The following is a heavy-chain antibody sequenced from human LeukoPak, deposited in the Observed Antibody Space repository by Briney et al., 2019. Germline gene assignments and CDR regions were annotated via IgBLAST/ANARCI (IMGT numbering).Heavy chain of an antibody. CDR2: INPSGGST. D-gene: IGHD6-13*01. CDR1: GYTFTSYY. V-gene: IGHV1-46*01. Sequence: ASVTVSCKASGYTFTSYYMHWVRQAPGQGLEWMGLINPSGGSTSYAQKFQGRVTMTRDTSTSTVYMELSSLRSEDTAVYYCARDPRPRIIAAVASRNIFDPWGQGTLVTVSS. J-gene: IGHJ5*02. CDR3: ARDPRPRIIAAVASRNIFDP.